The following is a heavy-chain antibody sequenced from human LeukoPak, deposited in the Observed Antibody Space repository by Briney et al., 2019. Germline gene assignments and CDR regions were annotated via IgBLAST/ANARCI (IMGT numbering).Heavy chain of an antibody. CDR2: IQYSGST. V-gene: IGHV4-39*07. J-gene: IGHJ4*02. CDR3: ARKTHSHLVAAWYFDY. Sequence: SETLSLTCTVSGHSFSSNSYYWAWIRQPPGKVLECIEGIQYSGSTYFNPSLKSRVTISVDTSKNQFSLKLSSVTAADTAVYYCARKTHSHLVAAWYFDYWGQGTLVTVSS. CDR1: GHSFSSNSYY. D-gene: IGHD5-12*01.